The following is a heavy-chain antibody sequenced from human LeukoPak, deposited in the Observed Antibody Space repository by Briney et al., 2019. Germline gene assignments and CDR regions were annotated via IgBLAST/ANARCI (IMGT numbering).Heavy chain of an antibody. CDR1: GYSFTSYW. CDR3: ARSGITIFGVVTHPPAYFQH. Sequence: GESLKVSCKGSGYSFTSYWIGWVRQMPGKGLEWMGIIYPGDSDTRYSPSFQGQVTISADKSISTAYLQWSSLKASDTAMYYCARSGITIFGVVTHPPAYFQHWGQGTLVTVSS. J-gene: IGHJ1*01. D-gene: IGHD3-3*01. CDR2: IYPGDSDT. V-gene: IGHV5-51*01.